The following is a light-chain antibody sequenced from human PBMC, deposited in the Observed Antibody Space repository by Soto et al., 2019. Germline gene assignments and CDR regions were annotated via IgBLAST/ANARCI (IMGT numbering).Light chain of an antibody. J-gene: IGKJ1*01. V-gene: IGKV3-20*01. Sequence: ESVLTQSPGTLSLSPGEKATLSCRASQSVSSSYLAWYQQKPGQAPRLLIYGASSRATGIPDRFSGSGSGTDFTLIVSRLVPEDFAVYYCQQFGSSSWTFGQGTKV. CDR3: QQFGSSSWT. CDR2: GAS. CDR1: QSVSSSY.